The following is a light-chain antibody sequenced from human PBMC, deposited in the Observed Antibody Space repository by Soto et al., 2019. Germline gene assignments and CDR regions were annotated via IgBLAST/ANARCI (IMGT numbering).Light chain of an antibody. CDR3: TSFTTTNIWV. J-gene: IGLJ3*02. CDR1: STDFVSYNR. CDR2: EVT. V-gene: IGLV2-18*02. Sequence: QSALTQPPSVSGSPGQAVTISCTGTSTDFVSYNRVSWYQQHPGKAPKLVICEVTNRPSGVSSRFSGSKSGNTASLTISGLRAEDEADYYCTSFTTTNIWVFGGGTKLTVL.